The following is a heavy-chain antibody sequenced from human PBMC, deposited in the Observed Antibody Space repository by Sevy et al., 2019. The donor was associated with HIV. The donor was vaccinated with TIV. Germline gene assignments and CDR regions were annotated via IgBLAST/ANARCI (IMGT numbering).Heavy chain of an antibody. CDR3: ATLDFWSENPFYGTDV. D-gene: IGHD3-3*01. CDR2: FDPEDGET. CDR1: GYTLTKLP. Sequence: ASVKVSCKVSGYTLTKLPMHWVRQAPGKGLEWMGGFDPEDGETIYAQRFQGRVTMTEDTSTDTAYIELSSLRSEDTAVYYCATLDFWSENPFYGTDVWGQGTTVTDSS. V-gene: IGHV1-24*01. J-gene: IGHJ6*02.